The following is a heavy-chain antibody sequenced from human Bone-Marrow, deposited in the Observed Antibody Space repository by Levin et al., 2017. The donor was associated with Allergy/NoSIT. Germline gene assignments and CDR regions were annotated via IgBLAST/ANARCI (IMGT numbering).Heavy chain of an antibody. Sequence: LSLTCAASGFTFSDYYMSWIRQAPGKGLEWVSYISSLSTYTNYADSVKGRFTISRDNAMNSLYLQMNSLRAEDTAVYYCARAPAPYDSSGYFHYWGQGTLVTVSS. J-gene: IGHJ4*02. D-gene: IGHD3-22*01. V-gene: IGHV3-11*05. CDR2: ISSLSTYT. CDR1: GFTFSDYY. CDR3: ARAPAPYDSSGYFHY.